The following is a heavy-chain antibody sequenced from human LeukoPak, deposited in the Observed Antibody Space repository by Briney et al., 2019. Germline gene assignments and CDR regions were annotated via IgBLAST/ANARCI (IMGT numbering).Heavy chain of an antibody. J-gene: IGHJ4*02. V-gene: IGHV3-48*04. CDR3: ARAIAVAEGY. CDR2: ISVSSRNVI. Sequence: GGSLRLSCAASGFTFSSYSMNWVRQAPGKGLEWLPYISVSSRNVIDYADSVKGRFTISRDDAKNSLYLQMNSLRAEDTAVYYCARAIAVAEGYWGQGTLVTVSS. CDR1: GFTFSSYS. D-gene: IGHD6-19*01.